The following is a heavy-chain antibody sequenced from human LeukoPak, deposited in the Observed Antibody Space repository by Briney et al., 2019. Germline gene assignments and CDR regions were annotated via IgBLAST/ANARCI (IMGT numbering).Heavy chain of an antibody. D-gene: IGHD5-12*01. V-gene: IGHV4-4*02. CDR3: ARYRGGSGYHFDY. CDR2: IYHSGST. J-gene: IGHJ4*02. Sequence: EPSGTLSLTCAVSGGSISSGNWWSWVRQSPGRGLEWIGEIYHSGSTNYNPSLKSRVTISLDKSKNQFSLKLTSVTAADTAVYYCARYRGGSGYHFDYWGQGTLVTVSS. CDR1: GGSISSGNW.